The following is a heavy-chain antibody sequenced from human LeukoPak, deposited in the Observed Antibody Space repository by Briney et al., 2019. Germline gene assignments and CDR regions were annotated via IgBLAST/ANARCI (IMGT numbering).Heavy chain of an antibody. CDR3: ARDRGDTFDP. CDR2: INEDGSEK. D-gene: IGHD4-17*01. Sequence: GGSLRLSCAASGFTFSTYWMSWVRQAPGKGLEWVANINEDGSEKYYVDSVKGRFTISRDNAKNLLYLQMNSLRAEDTAVYYCARDRGDTFDPWGQGTLLTVSS. V-gene: IGHV3-7*03. CDR1: GFTFSTYW. J-gene: IGHJ5*02.